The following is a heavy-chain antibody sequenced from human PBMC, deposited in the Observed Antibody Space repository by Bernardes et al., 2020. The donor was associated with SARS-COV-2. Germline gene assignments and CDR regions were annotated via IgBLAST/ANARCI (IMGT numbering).Heavy chain of an antibody. V-gene: IGHV3-66*02. Sequence: GGSLRLSCAASGFTVSSNYMSWVRQAPGKGLEWVSVIYSGGSTYYADSVKGRFTISRDNSKNTLYLQMNSLRAEDTAVYYCARQDILTGYSPYYYYGMDVWGQGTTVTVSS. CDR2: IYSGGST. D-gene: IGHD3-9*01. CDR3: ARQDILTGYSPYYYYGMDV. CDR1: GFTVSSNY. J-gene: IGHJ6*02.